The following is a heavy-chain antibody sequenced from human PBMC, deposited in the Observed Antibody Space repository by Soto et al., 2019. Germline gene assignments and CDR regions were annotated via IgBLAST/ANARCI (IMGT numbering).Heavy chain of an antibody. CDR2: INHSGST. V-gene: IGHV4-34*01. Sequence: SETLSLTCAVYGGSFSGYYWSWIRQPPGKGLEWIGEINHSGSTNYNPSLKSRVAISLDTSKSQFSLKLTSVTATDTAVYYCARKGFGELHGRVDVWGQGTTVTVSS. CDR1: GGSFSGYY. J-gene: IGHJ6*02. D-gene: IGHD3-10*01. CDR3: ARKGFGELHGRVDV.